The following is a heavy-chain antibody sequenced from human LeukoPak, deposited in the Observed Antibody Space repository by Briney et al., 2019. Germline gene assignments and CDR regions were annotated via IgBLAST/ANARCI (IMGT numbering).Heavy chain of an antibody. CDR3: ARRMSGPRYFDY. J-gene: IGHJ4*02. V-gene: IGHV4-61*01. Sequence: SETLSLTCTVSGGSVSSGSYYWSWIRRRPGKGLEWIGYMYYSGSTNYNPSLKSRVTMSVDTSKNQFSLELSSVTAADTAVYYCARRMSGPRYFDYWGQGTLVAVSS. D-gene: IGHD3-3*01. CDR2: MYYSGST. CDR1: GGSVSSGSYY.